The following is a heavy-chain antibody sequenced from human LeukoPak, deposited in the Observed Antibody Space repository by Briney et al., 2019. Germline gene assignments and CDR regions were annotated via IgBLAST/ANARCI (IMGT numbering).Heavy chain of an antibody. CDR3: AMNWNCDY. Sequence: GGSLRLSCSASGFTFSNYALAWVRQAPGKGLEYVSVITNNGVSTYYADSVKGRFTISRDNSKSTLYLQMSSLRAEDTAMYYCAMNWNCDYWGQGTLVAVSS. J-gene: IGHJ4*02. V-gene: IGHV3-64D*09. CDR1: GFTFSNYA. CDR2: ITNNGVST. D-gene: IGHD1-1*01.